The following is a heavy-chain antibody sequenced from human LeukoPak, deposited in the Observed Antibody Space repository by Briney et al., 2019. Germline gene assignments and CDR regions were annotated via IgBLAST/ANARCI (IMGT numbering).Heavy chain of an antibody. D-gene: IGHD2-21*02. CDR2: ISSSGSTI. CDR3: ARRNCGGDCNTINWFDP. V-gene: IGHV3-48*03. Sequence: GGSLRLSCAAPGFTFSSYEMNWVRQAPGKGLEWVSYISSSGSTIYYADSVKGRFTISRDNAKNSLYLQMNSLGAEDTAVYYCARRNCGGDCNTINWFDPWGQGTLVTVSS. CDR1: GFTFSSYE. J-gene: IGHJ5*02.